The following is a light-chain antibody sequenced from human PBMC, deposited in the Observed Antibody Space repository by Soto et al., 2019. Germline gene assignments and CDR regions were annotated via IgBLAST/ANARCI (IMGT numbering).Light chain of an antibody. J-gene: IGLJ2*01. CDR3: SSYTSSSTQV. V-gene: IGLV2-14*01. CDR1: SSDVGAHNY. CDR2: EVS. Sequence: QSALTQPASVSGSPGQSITISCTGTSSDVGAHNYVSWYQQHPGKAPKLMIYEVSNRPSGVSYRFSGSKSGNTASLTISGLQAEDEADYYCSSYTSSSTQVFGGGTKVTVL.